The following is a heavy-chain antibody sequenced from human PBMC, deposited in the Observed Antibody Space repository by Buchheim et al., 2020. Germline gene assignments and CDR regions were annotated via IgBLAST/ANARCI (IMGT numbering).Heavy chain of an antibody. CDR3: AGGRGMATRKIFDP. J-gene: IGHJ5*02. CDR1: GGSFSGYY. V-gene: IGHV4-34*01. Sequence: QVQLQQWGAGLLKPSETLSLTCAVYGGSFSGYYWSWIRQPPGKGLEWIGEINHSGSTNYNLSLKKRVTIIVDTSKNQFSHKLSSVTAADTAVYYCAGGRGMATRKIFDPWGQGTL. D-gene: IGHD5-24*01. CDR2: INHSGST.